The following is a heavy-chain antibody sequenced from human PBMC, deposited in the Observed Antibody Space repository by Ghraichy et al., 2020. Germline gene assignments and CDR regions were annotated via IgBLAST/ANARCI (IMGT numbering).Heavy chain of an antibody. V-gene: IGHV4-59*01. CDR1: GGSISSYY. Sequence: SETLSLTCTVSGGSISSYYWSWIRQPPGKGLEWIGYIYYSGSTNYNPSLKSRVTISVDTSKNQFSLKLSSVTAADTAVYYCARDSWSGTRTGEARGFPRYYYYGMDVWGQGTTVTVSS. CDR2: IYYSGST. J-gene: IGHJ6*02. D-gene: IGHD1-7*01. CDR3: ARDSWSGTRTGEARGFPRYYYYGMDV.